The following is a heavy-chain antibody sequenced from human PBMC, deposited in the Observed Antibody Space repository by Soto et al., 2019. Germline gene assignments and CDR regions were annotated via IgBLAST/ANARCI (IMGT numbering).Heavy chain of an antibody. D-gene: IGHD3-22*01. V-gene: IGHV3-48*02. CDR2: ISSSSSTI. CDR3: ARDGRGDSSGDLYYFDY. Sequence: LRLSCAASGFTLSTYTMNWVRQAPGKGLEWLSYISSSSSTIYYADSVKGRFTISRDNAKNSLYLQMNSLRDEDTAVYYCARDGRGDSSGDLYYFDYWGQGTLVTVSS. CDR1: GFTLSTYT. J-gene: IGHJ4*02.